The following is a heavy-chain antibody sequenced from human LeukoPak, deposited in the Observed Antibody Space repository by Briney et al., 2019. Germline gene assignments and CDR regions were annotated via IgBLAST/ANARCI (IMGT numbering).Heavy chain of an antibody. CDR1: GASISSYY. Sequence: SETLSLTCTVSGASISSYYWGWIRQPPGKGLEWIGYIYNSGSTNYNPSLKSRVTMSVDTSKNQFSLKLTSVTAADTAVYYCASAAGYSYGHNNFDYWGQGTLVTVSS. D-gene: IGHD5-18*01. CDR3: ASAAGYSYGHNNFDY. J-gene: IGHJ4*02. V-gene: IGHV4-59*08. CDR2: IYNSGST.